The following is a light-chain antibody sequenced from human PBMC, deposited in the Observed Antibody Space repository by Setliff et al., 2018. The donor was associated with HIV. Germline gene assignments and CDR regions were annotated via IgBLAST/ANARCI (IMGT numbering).Light chain of an antibody. Sequence: QSALTQPASVSGSPGQSITIPCTGTTSDVGGYNYVSWYQHHPGKAPKVLIYEVTYRPSGVSNRFSGSKSGNTASLTISGLQAEDEADYYCTSYTASNTLVFGGGTKVTVL. J-gene: IGLJ3*02. CDR2: EVT. CDR3: TSYTASNTLV. CDR1: TSDVGGYNY. V-gene: IGLV2-14*01.